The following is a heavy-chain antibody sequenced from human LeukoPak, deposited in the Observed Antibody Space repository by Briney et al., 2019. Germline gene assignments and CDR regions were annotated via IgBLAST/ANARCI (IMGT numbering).Heavy chain of an antibody. CDR2: IYSGGTT. V-gene: IGHV3-53*01. D-gene: IGHD6-19*01. Sequence: GGSLRLSCAVSGFTVSGNYMSWVRQAPGKGLEWVSLIYSGGTTYYADSVKGRFTISRDNAKNSLYLQMNSLRAEDTAVYYCARAAVATLLNYWGQGTLVTVSS. CDR3: ARAAVATLLNY. CDR1: GFTVSGNY. J-gene: IGHJ4*02.